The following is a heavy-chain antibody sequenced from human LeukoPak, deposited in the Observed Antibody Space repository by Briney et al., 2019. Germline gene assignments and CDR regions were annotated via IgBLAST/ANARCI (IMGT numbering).Heavy chain of an antibody. V-gene: IGHV4-34*01. J-gene: IGHJ4*02. CDR3: ASQSSSPAGVY. Sequence: ASETLSLTCAAYGGSFSGYYWSWIRQPPGKGLEWIGEINHSGSTNYNPSLKSRVTISVDTSKNQFSLKLSSVTAADTAVYYCASQSSSPAGVYWGQGTLVTVSP. CDR2: INHSGST. D-gene: IGHD6-19*01. CDR1: GGSFSGYY.